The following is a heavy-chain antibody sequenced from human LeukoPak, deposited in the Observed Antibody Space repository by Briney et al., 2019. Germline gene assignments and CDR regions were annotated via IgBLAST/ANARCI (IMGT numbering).Heavy chain of an antibody. Sequence: GGSLRLSCAASGFTFSSYGMNWVRQAPGKGLEWVSYISSSSSTIYYADSVKGRFTISRDNAKNSLYLQMNSLRAEDTAVYYCAKWGSYDFWSGYPYYYYMDVWGKGTTVTVSS. V-gene: IGHV3-48*04. D-gene: IGHD3-3*01. J-gene: IGHJ6*03. CDR1: GFTFSSYG. CDR3: AKWGSYDFWSGYPYYYYMDV. CDR2: ISSSSSTI.